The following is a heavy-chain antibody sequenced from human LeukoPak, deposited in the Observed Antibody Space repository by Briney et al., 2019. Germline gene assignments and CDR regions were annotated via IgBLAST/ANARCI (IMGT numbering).Heavy chain of an antibody. D-gene: IGHD1-1*01. CDR3: ASPSRTGAFDI. V-gene: IGHV3-23*01. CDR1: GITFSSYA. J-gene: IGHJ3*02. Sequence: PAGGSLRLSCAASGITFSSYAMAWVRQAPGKGLEWVSSISDSGYSTYYADSVKGRFTISRDNSKNTLYLQMNSLRAEDTAVYYCASPSRTGAFDIWGQGTMVTVSS. CDR2: ISDSGYST.